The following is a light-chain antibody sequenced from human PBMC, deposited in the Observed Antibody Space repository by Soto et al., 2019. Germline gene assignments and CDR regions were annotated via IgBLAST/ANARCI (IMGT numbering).Light chain of an antibody. CDR1: SSDIGGYDY. Sequence: QSALTQPASVSGSPGQSITLSCTGTSSDIGGYDYVSWYQRYPGKAPKLMIYDVNNRPSGVSNRFSGSRSGNTASLTISGLQAEDEADYYCTSYASSSTHVVFGGATKLTVL. CDR2: DVN. CDR3: TSYASSSTHVV. J-gene: IGLJ2*01. V-gene: IGLV2-14*01.